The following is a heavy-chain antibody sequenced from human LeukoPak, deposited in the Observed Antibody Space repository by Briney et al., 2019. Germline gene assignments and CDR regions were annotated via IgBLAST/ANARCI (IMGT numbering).Heavy chain of an antibody. J-gene: IGHJ5*02. CDR1: GFTFSSYS. CDR2: IYYSGTT. D-gene: IGHD2-2*01. Sequence: GSLRLSCAASGFTFSSYSMNWIRQPPGKGLEWIGTIYYSGTTYYNPSLKSRVTISVDTSKNQFSLRLSSVTAADTAAYYCAREVDAAAAYNWFDPWGQGTLVTVSS. V-gene: IGHV4-39*07. CDR3: AREVDAAAAYNWFDP.